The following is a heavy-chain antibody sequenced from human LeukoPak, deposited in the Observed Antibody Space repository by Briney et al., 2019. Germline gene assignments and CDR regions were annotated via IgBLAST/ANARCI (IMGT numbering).Heavy chain of an antibody. D-gene: IGHD6-19*01. J-gene: IGHJ4*02. CDR2: IFSGGGT. CDR1: GFTVSSNY. V-gene: IGHV3-53*01. CDR3: ARAIAVAGPGGNYFDY. Sequence: GGSLRLSCAASGFTVSSNYMSWVRQAPGKGLEWVSVIFSGGGTYYADSVKGRFTISRDNAKNSLYLQMNSLRAEDTAVYYCARAIAVAGPGGNYFDYWGQGTLVTVSS.